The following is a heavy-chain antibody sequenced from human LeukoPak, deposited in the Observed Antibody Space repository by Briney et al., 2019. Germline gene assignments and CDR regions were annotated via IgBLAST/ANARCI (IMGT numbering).Heavy chain of an antibody. CDR3: TRLPLGGYSYGFDY. J-gene: IGHJ4*02. CDR1: GFTFSSYW. D-gene: IGHD5-18*01. V-gene: IGHV3-74*01. Sequence: GGSLRLSCAASGFTFSSYWMHWVRQAPGKGLVWVSRINSDGSSTSYADSVKGRFTISRDNAKNKLYLQMNSLRAEDTAVYYCTRLPLGGYSYGFDYWGQGTLVTVSS. CDR2: INSDGSST.